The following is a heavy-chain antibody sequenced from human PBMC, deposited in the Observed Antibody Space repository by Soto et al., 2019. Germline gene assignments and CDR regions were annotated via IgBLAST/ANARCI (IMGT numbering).Heavy chain of an antibody. CDR2: ISGSGGST. J-gene: IGHJ6*03. V-gene: IGHV3-23*01. Sequence: GGSLRLSCAASGFTFSSYAMSWVRQAPGKGLEWVSAISGSGGSTYYADSVKGRFTISRDNSKNTLYLQMNSLRAEDTAVYYCARYGSGSYYYYYYYMDVWGKGTTVTVSS. D-gene: IGHD3-10*01. CDR3: ARYGSGSYYYYYYYMDV. CDR1: GFTFSSYA.